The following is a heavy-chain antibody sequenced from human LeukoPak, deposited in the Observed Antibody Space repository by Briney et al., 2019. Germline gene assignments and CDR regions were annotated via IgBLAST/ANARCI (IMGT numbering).Heavy chain of an antibody. V-gene: IGHV3-64D*06. Sequence: PGGSLRLSCSASGFSFSTYAMHWVRQAPGKGLEYVSGITSHGGTTFYAGSVKGRFTISRDNSKNTLYLLMSSLRAEDTAVYYCVKDTYSSSWRTFDIWGQGTVVTVSS. CDR2: ITSHGGTT. CDR3: VKDTYSSSWRTFDI. D-gene: IGHD6-13*01. J-gene: IGHJ3*02. CDR1: GFSFSTYA.